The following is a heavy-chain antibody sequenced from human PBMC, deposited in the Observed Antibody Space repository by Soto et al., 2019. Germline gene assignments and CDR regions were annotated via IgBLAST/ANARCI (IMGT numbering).Heavy chain of an antibody. CDR3: ATRYSYVNF. Sequence: ASVKVSCKSSGYAFTGNYIHWVRQAPGQGLEWMGWINPNSSDTNYAQKFQGRVTMTRDTSFSTAYMELSSLRSDDTAVYYCATRYSYVNFWGQGTLVTVPQ. V-gene: IGHV1-2*02. J-gene: IGHJ4*02. CDR1: GYAFTGNY. D-gene: IGHD5-18*01. CDR2: INPNSSDT.